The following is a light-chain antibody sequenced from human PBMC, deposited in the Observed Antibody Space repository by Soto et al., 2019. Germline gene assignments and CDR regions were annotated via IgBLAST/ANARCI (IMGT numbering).Light chain of an antibody. CDR1: QSMSSY. J-gene: IGKJ2*01. CDR3: LQSYSTPFT. CDR2: AAS. V-gene: IGKV1-39*01. Sequence: DIQMNQSPYSLSASVGDTVTITCRASQSMSSYLNWYQQKPGKAPKLLIYAASSLQSGVPSRFSGSGAGTDFILAIANLQPEGFATYYFLQSYSTPFTFGQVTKVEIK.